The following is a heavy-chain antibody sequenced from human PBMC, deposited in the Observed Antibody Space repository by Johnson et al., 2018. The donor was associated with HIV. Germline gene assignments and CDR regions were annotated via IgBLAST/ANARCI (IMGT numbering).Heavy chain of an antibody. V-gene: IGHV3-30*04. J-gene: IGHJ3*02. Sequence: QVQLVESGGGVVQPGRSLRLSCAASGFTFSSYAMHWVRQAPGKGLAWVAVISYDGSNKYYADYVQGRVTISRDNSKNTLYLQMNSLRGEDTALYYCAREPPPLFGAARGAFDIWGQGTMVTVSS. CDR2: ISYDGSNK. CDR1: GFTFSSYA. CDR3: AREPPPLFGAARGAFDI. D-gene: IGHD2-21*01.